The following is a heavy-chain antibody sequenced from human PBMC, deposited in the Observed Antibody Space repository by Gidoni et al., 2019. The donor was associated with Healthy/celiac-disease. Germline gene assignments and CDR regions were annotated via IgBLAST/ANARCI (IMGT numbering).Heavy chain of an antibody. D-gene: IGHD6-19*01. CDR1: GFPFDDYA. Sequence: EVQLVESGGGLVQPGRSLRLSCAASGFPFDDYAMHWVRQAPGKGLEWVSGSSWNSGSIGYADSVKGRFTISRDNAKNSLYLQMNSLRAEDTALYYCAKGTSSGWYEYDAFDIWGQGTMVTVSS. V-gene: IGHV3-9*01. CDR3: AKGTSSGWYEYDAFDI. J-gene: IGHJ3*02. CDR2: SSWNSGSI.